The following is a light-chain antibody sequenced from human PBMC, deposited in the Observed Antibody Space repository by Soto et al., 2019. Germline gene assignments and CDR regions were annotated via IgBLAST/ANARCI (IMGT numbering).Light chain of an antibody. V-gene: IGKV1-5*01. Sequence: DIQVTQSPPTLSASVGDRVAISCRASQTISTWMAWYQQKPGKAPKLLVYDASTLQSGVASRFSGSGSGTEFILTISSLQPDDFASYCCQHYGGMWTFGQGTKVDIK. J-gene: IGKJ1*01. CDR3: QHYGGMWT. CDR1: QTISTW. CDR2: DAS.